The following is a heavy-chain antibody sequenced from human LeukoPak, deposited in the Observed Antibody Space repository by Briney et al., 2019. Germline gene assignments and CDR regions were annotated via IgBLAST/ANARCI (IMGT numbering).Heavy chain of an antibody. Sequence: GGSLRLSCAASGFTFDDYGMSWVRQAPGKGLEWVSGINWNGGSTGYADSVKGRFTISRDNAKNSLYLQMNSLRAEDTALYYCARVGPLLWFGESRLVGAFDIWGQGTMVTVSS. CDR3: ARVGPLLWFGESRLVGAFDI. V-gene: IGHV3-20*04. D-gene: IGHD3-10*01. CDR2: INWNGGST. CDR1: GFTFDDYG. J-gene: IGHJ3*02.